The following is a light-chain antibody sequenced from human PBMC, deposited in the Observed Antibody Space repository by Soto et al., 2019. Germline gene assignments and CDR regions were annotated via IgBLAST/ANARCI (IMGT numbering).Light chain of an antibody. CDR3: QKYNSAPPT. J-gene: IGKJ1*01. Sequence: DIQMTQSPSSLSASIGDRVTITCRATQGISNFLAWYQQKPGKIPELLIYAASTLQSGVPSRFSGSGSGTDFTLPISSLQPEDVATYYCQKYNSAPPTFGQGTKVEIK. V-gene: IGKV1-27*01. CDR1: QGISNF. CDR2: AAS.